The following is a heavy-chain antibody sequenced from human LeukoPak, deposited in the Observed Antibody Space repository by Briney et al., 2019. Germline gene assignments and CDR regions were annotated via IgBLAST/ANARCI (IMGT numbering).Heavy chain of an antibody. V-gene: IGHV3-53*01. Sequence: GGSLRLSCAASGFSVSNNYMSWVRQAPGQGLEWVSVIYTGGSTHYADSVKGRFIISRDNSKNTVYLQMNSLRADDTAVYFCARRAGALYYYDTSGPFDHWGRGTLVTVSS. J-gene: IGHJ4*02. D-gene: IGHD3-22*01. CDR1: GFSVSNNY. CDR2: IYTGGST. CDR3: ARRAGALYYYDTSGPFDH.